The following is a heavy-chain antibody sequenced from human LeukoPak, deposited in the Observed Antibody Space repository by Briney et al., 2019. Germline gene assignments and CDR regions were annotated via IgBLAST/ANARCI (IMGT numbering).Heavy chain of an antibody. V-gene: IGHV3-53*01. Sequence: GGSLRLSCAASGFSVSNNYMSWVRQAPGQGLEWVSVIYTGGSTHYADSVKGRFIISRDNSKNTVYLQMNSLRADDTAVYFCARRAGALYYYDTSGPFDHWGRGTLVTVSS. J-gene: IGHJ4*02. D-gene: IGHD3-22*01. CDR1: GFSVSNNY. CDR2: IYTGGST. CDR3: ARRAGALYYYDTSGPFDH.